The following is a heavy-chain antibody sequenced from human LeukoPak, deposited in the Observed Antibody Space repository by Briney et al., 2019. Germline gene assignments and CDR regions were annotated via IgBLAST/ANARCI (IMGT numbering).Heavy chain of an antibody. J-gene: IGHJ4*02. CDR3: ARESEKYCSSTSCYTGFDY. CDR2: IYSGGST. Sequence: GGSLRLSCAASGFTVSSNYMSWVRQAPGKGLEWVSVIYSGGSTYYADSVKGRFTISRDNSKNTLYLQMNSLRAEDTAVYYCARESEKYCSSTSCYTGFDYWGQGTLVTVSS. D-gene: IGHD2-2*02. CDR1: GFTVSSNY. V-gene: IGHV3-66*01.